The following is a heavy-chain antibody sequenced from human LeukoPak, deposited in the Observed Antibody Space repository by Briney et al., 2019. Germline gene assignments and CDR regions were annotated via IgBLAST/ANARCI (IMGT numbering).Heavy chain of an antibody. CDR3: ARDQGGQLAPFDY. V-gene: IGHV3-21*01. CDR2: ISSSSSYI. CDR1: GFTFSSYS. Sequence: GGSLRLSCAASGFTFSSYSMNWVRQAPGKGLEWVSSISSSSSYIYYADSVKGRFTISRDNAKNSLYLQMNSLRVEDTAVYYCARDQGGQLAPFDYWGQGTLVTVSS. D-gene: IGHD6-6*01. J-gene: IGHJ4*02.